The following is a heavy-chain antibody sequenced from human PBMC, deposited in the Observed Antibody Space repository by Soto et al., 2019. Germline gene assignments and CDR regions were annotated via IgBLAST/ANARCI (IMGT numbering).Heavy chain of an antibody. CDR2: IYYSGST. CDR1: GGSISSSSYY. D-gene: IGHD2-15*01. CDR3: ASPGGPCSGGSCYRFDY. Sequence: SETLSLTCTVSGGSISSSSYYWGWIRQPPGKGLEWIGSIYYSGSTYYNPSLKSRVTISVDTSKNQFSLKLSSVTAADTAVYYCASPGGPCSGGSCYRFDYWGQGTLVTVSS. J-gene: IGHJ4*02. V-gene: IGHV4-39*01.